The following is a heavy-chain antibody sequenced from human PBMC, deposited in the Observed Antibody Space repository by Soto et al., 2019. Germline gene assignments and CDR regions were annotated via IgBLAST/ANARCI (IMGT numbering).Heavy chain of an antibody. V-gene: IGHV3-30*18. CDR3: ANEPPRINYYILTGYPDY. Sequence: GGSLRLSCAASGFTFSSYGMHWVRQAPGKGLEWVAVISYDGSNKYYADSVKGRFTISRDNSKNTLYLQMNSLRAEDTAVYYCANEPPRINYYILTGYPDYWGQGTLVTVSS. CDR1: GFTFSSYG. D-gene: IGHD3-9*01. J-gene: IGHJ4*02. CDR2: ISYDGSNK.